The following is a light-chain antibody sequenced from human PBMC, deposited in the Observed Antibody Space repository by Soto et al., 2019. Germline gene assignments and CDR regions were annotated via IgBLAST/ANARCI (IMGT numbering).Light chain of an antibody. J-gene: IGLJ2*01. CDR1: SSDVGSSDY. Sequence: QSVLTQPRSVSGSPGQSVTISCTGTSSDVGSSDYVSWYQQHPVKAPKLLIYDVNKRPSGVPDRFSGYKSANTASLTISGLQAEDEADYYCSSYAGSAVIFGGGTKVTVL. CDR2: DVN. CDR3: SSYAGSAVI. V-gene: IGLV2-11*01.